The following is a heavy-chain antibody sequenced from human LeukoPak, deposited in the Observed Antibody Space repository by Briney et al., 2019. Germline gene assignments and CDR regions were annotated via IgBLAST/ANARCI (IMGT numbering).Heavy chain of an antibody. V-gene: IGHV4-34*01. Sequence: SETLSLTCAVYGGSFSGYYWSWIRRPPGKGLEWIGEINHSGSTNYNPSLKSRVTISVDTSKNQFSLKLSSVTAADTAVYYCASETGDLDYWGQGTLVTVSS. CDR3: ASETGDLDY. CDR2: INHSGST. D-gene: IGHD7-27*01. J-gene: IGHJ4*02. CDR1: GGSFSGYY.